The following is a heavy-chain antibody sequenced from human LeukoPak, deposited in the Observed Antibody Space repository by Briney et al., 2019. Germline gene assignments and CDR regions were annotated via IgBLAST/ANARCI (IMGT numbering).Heavy chain of an antibody. CDR1: RGTFSGHG. Sequence: SVKVSCKASRGTFSGHGISWVRQAPGQGLEWMGGIIPLSGPANYAPKFQGTVTITADKSTGTAYLELNSLRSEDTAVYYCAKAGIQLWEGDSFYYYLDVWGKGTTVTVSS. J-gene: IGHJ6*03. V-gene: IGHV1-69*06. CDR3: AKAGIQLWEGDSFYYYLDV. D-gene: IGHD5-18*01. CDR2: IIPLSGPA.